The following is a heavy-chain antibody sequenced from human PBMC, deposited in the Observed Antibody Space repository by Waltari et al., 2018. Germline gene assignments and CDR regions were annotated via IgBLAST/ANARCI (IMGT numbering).Heavy chain of an antibody. CDR1: GGSISRYY. V-gene: IGHV4-59*01. CDR3: ARVVAATLWYFDL. CDR2: IYYSVST. J-gene: IGHJ2*01. D-gene: IGHD2-15*01. Sequence: QVQLQESGPGLVKPSETLSLTCPVSGGSISRYYWRWIRQPPGKGLEWIGYIYYSVSTNYNPSLKSRVTISVDTSKNQFSLKLSSVTAADTAVYYCARVVAATLWYFDLWGRGTLVTVSS.